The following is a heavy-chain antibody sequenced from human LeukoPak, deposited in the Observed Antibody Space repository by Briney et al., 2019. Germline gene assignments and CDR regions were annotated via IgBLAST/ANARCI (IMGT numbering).Heavy chain of an antibody. CDR1: GGSFSGYY. CDR3: ASPPTL. J-gene: IGHJ4*02. CDR2: IHHSGST. Sequence: SETLSLTCAVYGGSFSGYYWSWIRQPPGKGLEWIGEIHHSGSTNYNPSLKSRVAISVDTSKNQFSPKLSSVTAADTAVYYCASPPTLWGQGTLVTVSS. V-gene: IGHV4-34*01.